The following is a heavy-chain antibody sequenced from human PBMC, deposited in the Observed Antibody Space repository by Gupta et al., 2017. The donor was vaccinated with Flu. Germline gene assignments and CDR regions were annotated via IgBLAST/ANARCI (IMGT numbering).Heavy chain of an antibody. Sequence: ESGGTSIQPGGSLRLSCVGYEMHFSRLGMNRVRQAPGRGLEWVSGMNDSGDDTKYADSVKGRFTSSRDNYKNTVYLEMNNLRVEETDLYYCARGQWGWTLWGAGCCSGWFDPWGQGTQVTVSS. J-gene: IGHJ5*02. CDR2: MNDSGDDT. D-gene: IGHD6-25*01. V-gene: IGHV3-23*01. CDR3: ARGQWGWTLWGAGCCSGWFDP. CDR1: EMHFSRLG.